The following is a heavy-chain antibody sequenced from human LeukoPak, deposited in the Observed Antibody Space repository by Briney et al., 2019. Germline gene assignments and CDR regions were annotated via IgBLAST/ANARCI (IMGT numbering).Heavy chain of an antibody. CDR3: ARWGGGPDAFDI. CDR1: GFIVSSNY. D-gene: IGHD2-15*01. V-gene: IGHV3-53*05. J-gene: IGHJ3*02. Sequence: PGGSLRLSCAASGFIVSSNYMSWVRQPPGKGLEWVSVIHSGGTIYYADSVKGRFTISRDNSKNTLYLQMNSLRAEDTAVYYCARWGGGPDAFDIWGQGTMVTVSS. CDR2: IHSGGTI.